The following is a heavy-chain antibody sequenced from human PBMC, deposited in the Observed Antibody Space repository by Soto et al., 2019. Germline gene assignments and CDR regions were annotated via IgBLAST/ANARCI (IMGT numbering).Heavy chain of an antibody. D-gene: IGHD3-16*01. J-gene: IGHJ4*02. Sequence: SETLSLTCTVSGGSISSSSYYWGWIRQPPGKGLEWIGSIYYSGSTYYNPPLKSRVTISVDTSKNQFSLKLSSVTAADTAVYYCATRWGLGGPFDYWGQGTLVTVSS. CDR1: GGSISSSSYY. CDR2: IYYSGST. V-gene: IGHV4-39*01. CDR3: ATRWGLGGPFDY.